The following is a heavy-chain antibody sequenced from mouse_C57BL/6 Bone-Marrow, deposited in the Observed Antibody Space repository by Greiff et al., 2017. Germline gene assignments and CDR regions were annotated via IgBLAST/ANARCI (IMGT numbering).Heavy chain of an antibody. CDR2: INPGSGGT. V-gene: IGHV1-54*01. D-gene: IGHD3-2*02. CDR3: ARTAQATHYFDY. Sequence: QVQLQQSGAELVRPGTSVKVSCKASGYAFTNYLIEWVKQRPGQGLEWIGVINPGSGGTNYNEKFKCKATLTADKSSSTAYMQLSSLTSEDSAVYFCARTAQATHYFDYWGQGTTLTVSS. CDR1: GYAFTNYL. J-gene: IGHJ2*01.